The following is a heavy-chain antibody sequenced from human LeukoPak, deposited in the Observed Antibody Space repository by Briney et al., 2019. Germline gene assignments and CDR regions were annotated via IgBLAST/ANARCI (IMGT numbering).Heavy chain of an antibody. D-gene: IGHD3-22*01. CDR2: IYSSGST. CDR3: ARGKWLLHATFDY. V-gene: IGHV4-39*07. Sequence: SETLSLTCSVSGASISSGSNYWGWIRQPPGKTLEWIGSIYSSGSTYYNPSLKSRVTISVDTSKNQFSLKLSSVTAADTAVYYCARGKWLLHATFDYWGQGTLVTVSS. CDR1: GASISSGSNY. J-gene: IGHJ4*02.